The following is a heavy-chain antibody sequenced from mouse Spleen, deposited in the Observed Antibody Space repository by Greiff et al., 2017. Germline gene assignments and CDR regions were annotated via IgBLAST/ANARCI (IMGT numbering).Heavy chain of an antibody. V-gene: IGHV1-53*01. D-gene: IGHD2-1*01. CDR1: GYTFTSYW. J-gene: IGHJ1*01. Sequence: QVQLQQPGTELVKPGASVKLSCKASGYTFTSYWMHWVKQRPGQGLEWIGNINPSNGGTNYNEKFKSKATLTVDKSSSTAYMQLSSLTSEDSAVYYCAREGESYGNYVVYFDVWGAGTTVTVSS. CDR3: AREGESYGNYVVYFDV. CDR2: INPSNGGT.